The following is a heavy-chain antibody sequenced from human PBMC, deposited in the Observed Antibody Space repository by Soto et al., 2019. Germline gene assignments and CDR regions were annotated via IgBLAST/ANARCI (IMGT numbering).Heavy chain of an antibody. J-gene: IGHJ4*02. CDR3: ASGASRGYPYFFDS. D-gene: IGHD6-13*01. CDR1: EGTFHSYA. CDR2: INPYDNTL. Sequence: QAQVVQSGAEVRQPGSWVKLSCKASEGTFHSYAIAWVRQAPGQGREWMGGINPYDNTLHYAQKFQDRVTITADESTNTVYMELSSLRSDDTAVYFCASGASRGYPYFFDSWAQGTLVTVSS. V-gene: IGHV1-69*01.